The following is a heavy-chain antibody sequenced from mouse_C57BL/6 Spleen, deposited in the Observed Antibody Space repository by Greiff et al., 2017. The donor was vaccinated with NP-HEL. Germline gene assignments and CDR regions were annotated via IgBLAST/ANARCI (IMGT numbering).Heavy chain of an antibody. V-gene: IGHV1-59*01. CDR3: VYYGSSSYYFDY. Sequence: LKESGAELVRPGTSVKLSCKASGYTFTSYWMHWVKQRPGQGLEWIGVIDPSDSYTNYNQKFKGKATLTVDTSSSTAYMQLSSLTSEDSAVYYCVYYGSSSYYFDYWGQGTTLTVSS. J-gene: IGHJ2*01. CDR2: IDPSDSYT. CDR1: GYTFTSYW. D-gene: IGHD1-1*01.